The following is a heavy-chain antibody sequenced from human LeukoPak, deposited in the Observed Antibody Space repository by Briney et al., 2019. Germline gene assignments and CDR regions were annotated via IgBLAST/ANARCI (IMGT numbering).Heavy chain of an antibody. Sequence: ASVKVSCKASGYTFTGYYMHWVRQAPGQGLEWMGWINPNSGGTNYAQKFQGRVTMTRDTSISTAYMELSRLRSDDTAVYYCARDLSSLGLHSADNWFDPWGQGTLVTVSS. CDR3: ARDLSSLGLHSADNWFDP. J-gene: IGHJ5*02. D-gene: IGHD3/OR15-3a*01. CDR2: INPNSGGT. V-gene: IGHV1-2*02. CDR1: GYTFTGYY.